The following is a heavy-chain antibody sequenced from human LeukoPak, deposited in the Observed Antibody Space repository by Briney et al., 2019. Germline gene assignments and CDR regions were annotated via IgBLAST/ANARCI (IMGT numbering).Heavy chain of an antibody. V-gene: IGHV4-34*01. J-gene: IGHJ4*02. D-gene: IGHD4-17*01. Sequence: SETLSLTCAVYGGSFSGYYWSWIRQPPGKGLEWIGEINHSGSTNYNPSLKSRVTISVDTSKNQFSLKLSSVTAADTAVYYCAAEDDYGNCWGQGTLVTVSS. CDR2: INHSGST. CDR3: AAEDDYGNC. CDR1: GGSFSGYY.